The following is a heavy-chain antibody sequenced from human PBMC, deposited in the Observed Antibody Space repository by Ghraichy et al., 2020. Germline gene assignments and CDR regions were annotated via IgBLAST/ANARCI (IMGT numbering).Heavy chain of an antibody. Sequence: LRLSCAVSSESISSGTYSWSWIRQPPGKGLEWIGYIYYSGGTNYNPSLKSRVTISVDTSKNQFSLKLSSVTAADTAIYYCARYTVTRGGFDYWGQGALATVSS. J-gene: IGHJ4*02. V-gene: IGHV4-30-4*07. CDR3: ARYTVTRGGFDY. CDR1: SESISSGTYS. D-gene: IGHD4-17*01. CDR2: IYYSGGT.